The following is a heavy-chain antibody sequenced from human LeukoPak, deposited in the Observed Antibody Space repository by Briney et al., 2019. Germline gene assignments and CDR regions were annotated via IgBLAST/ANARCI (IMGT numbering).Heavy chain of an antibody. D-gene: IGHD6-13*01. CDR1: GGTFSSYA. Sequence: SVKVSCKASGGTFSSYAISWVRQAPGQGLEWMGGIIPIFGTANYAQKFQGRVTITTDESTSTAYMELRSLRSDDTAVYYCAGAAAAFGRLGYHWGQGTLVTVSS. CDR3: AGAAAAFGRLGYH. CDR2: IIPIFGTA. V-gene: IGHV1-69*05. J-gene: IGHJ5*02.